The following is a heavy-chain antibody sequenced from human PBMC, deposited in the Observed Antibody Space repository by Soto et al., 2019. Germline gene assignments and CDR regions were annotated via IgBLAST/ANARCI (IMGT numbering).Heavy chain of an antibody. J-gene: IGHJ6*02. V-gene: IGHV4-39*01. D-gene: IGHD1-1*01. CDR3: ARHGTSNSYYYYYYGMDV. CDR2: IYYSGST. Sequence: SETLSLTCTVSGGSISSSSYYWGWIRQPPGKGLEWIGSIYYSGSTYYNPSLKSRVTISVDTSKNQFSLKLSSVTAGDTAVYYCARHGTSNSYYYYYYGMDVWGQGTTVTVSS. CDR1: GGSISSSSYY.